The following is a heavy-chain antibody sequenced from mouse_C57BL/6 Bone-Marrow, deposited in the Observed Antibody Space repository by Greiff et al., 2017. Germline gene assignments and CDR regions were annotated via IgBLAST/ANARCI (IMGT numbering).Heavy chain of an antibody. CDR3: ARDAYYYAMDY. CDR1: GFTFSDFY. CDR2: SRNKANDYTT. V-gene: IGHV7-1*01. Sequence: EVQLVESGGGLVQSGRSLRLSCATSGFTFSDFYMEWVRQAPGKGLEWIAASRNKANDYTTEYSASVKGRFIVSRDTSQSLLYLQMNALRAEDTAIYYCARDAYYYAMDYWGQGTSVTVSS. J-gene: IGHJ4*01.